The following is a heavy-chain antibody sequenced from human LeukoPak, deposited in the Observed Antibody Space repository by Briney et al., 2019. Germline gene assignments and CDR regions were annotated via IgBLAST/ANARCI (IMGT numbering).Heavy chain of an antibody. D-gene: IGHD2-2*01. Sequence: ASVKVSCMPSGYTFTGYHLHWLRQAPGRGREWMGGINPSSGRTKIAQKVEGRVSLTTHTSTSTAYIDLGRLRPADTAVYYCARGIVLLVVAVAIPPYFDYWGQGTLVAVSS. CDR1: GYTFTGYH. CDR2: INPSSGRT. CDR3: ARGIVLLVVAVAIPPYFDY. J-gene: IGHJ4*02. V-gene: IGHV1-2*02.